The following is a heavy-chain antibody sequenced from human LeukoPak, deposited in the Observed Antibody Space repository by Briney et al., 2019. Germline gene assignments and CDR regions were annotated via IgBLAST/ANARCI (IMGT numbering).Heavy chain of an antibody. J-gene: IGHJ6*03. V-gene: IGHV4-39*07. D-gene: IGHD4-23*01. CDR1: GGSISSSSYY. CDR2: IYYSGST. Sequence: SSETLSLTCAVSGGSISSSSYYWGWIRQPPGKGLEWIGNIYYSGSTYYNPSLRSRVTISVDTSKNQFSLKVSSVTAADTAVYYCARRKPYGGKGGPNYPYYYYYYYMDVWGKGTTVTISS. CDR3: ARRKPYGGKGGPNYPYYYYYYYMDV.